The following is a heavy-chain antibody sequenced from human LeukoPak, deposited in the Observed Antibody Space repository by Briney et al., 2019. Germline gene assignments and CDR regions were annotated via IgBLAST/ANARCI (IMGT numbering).Heavy chain of an antibody. V-gene: IGHV3-21*01. CDR2: ISSSSSYI. CDR3: ATVALSHYYDSSGYYLAFDY. D-gene: IGHD3-22*01. Sequence: GGSLRLSCAASGFTFSSYSMNWVRQAPGKGLEWVSSISSSSSYIYYADSVKGRFTISRDNAKNSLYLQMNSLRAEDTAVYYCATVALSHYYDSSGYYLAFDYWGQGTLVTVSS. CDR1: GFTFSSYS. J-gene: IGHJ4*02.